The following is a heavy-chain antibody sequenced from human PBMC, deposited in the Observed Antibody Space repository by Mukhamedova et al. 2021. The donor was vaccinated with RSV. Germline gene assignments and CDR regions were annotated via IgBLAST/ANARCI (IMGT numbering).Heavy chain of an antibody. D-gene: IGHD4-17*01. V-gene: IGHV3-30*18. CDR3: AKEGDGAPLKYEFDI. Sequence: GLEWMTVIGSDGKTTYSADSVKGRFTISRDNSKNTLYLQMNSLRSEDTAVYYCAKEGDGAPLKYEFDIWGQGTMVPVSS. J-gene: IGHJ3*02. CDR2: IGSDGKTT.